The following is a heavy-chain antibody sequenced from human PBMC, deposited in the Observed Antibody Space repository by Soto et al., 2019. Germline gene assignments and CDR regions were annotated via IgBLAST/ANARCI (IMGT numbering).Heavy chain of an antibody. J-gene: IGHJ6*02. D-gene: IGHD3-9*01. CDR3: ARGPTIDYGMDV. CDR1: GFTVSSNY. CDR2: IYSGGST. V-gene: IGHV3-53*01. Sequence: EVQLVDFGGGLIQPGGSLRLSCAASGFTVSSNYISWVRQAPGKGLEWVSAIYSGGSTHYADSVKGRFTISRDNSKNTLYLQMNSLRAEDTAVYYCARGPTIDYGMDVWGQGTTVTVSS.